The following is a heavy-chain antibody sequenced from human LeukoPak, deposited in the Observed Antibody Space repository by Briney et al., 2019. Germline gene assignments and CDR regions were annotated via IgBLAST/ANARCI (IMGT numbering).Heavy chain of an antibody. CDR2: INPSGGST. Sequence: AASVKVSCKASGYTFTRYYMHWVRQAPGQGLKWMGLINPSGGSTSYAQKFQGRVTMTRDMSTSTVYMELSSLRSDDTAVYYCARGSHYYDSRGYLYMYFDYWGQGTLVTVSS. CDR3: ARGSHYYDSRGYLYMYFDY. CDR1: GYTFTRYY. J-gene: IGHJ4*02. V-gene: IGHV1-46*01. D-gene: IGHD3-22*01.